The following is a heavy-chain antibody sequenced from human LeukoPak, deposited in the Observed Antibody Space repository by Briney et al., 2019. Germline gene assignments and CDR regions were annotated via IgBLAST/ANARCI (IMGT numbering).Heavy chain of an antibody. J-gene: IGHJ3*02. CDR2: ISWNSGSI. V-gene: IGHV3-9*01. CDR3: ARDLMFRGETGAFDI. Sequence: GGSLRLSCAASGFTFDDYAMHWVRQAPGKGLEWVSGISWNSGSIGYADSVKGRFTISRDNSKNTLYLQMNSPSAEDTAVYYCARDLMFRGETGAFDIWGQGTMVTVSS. CDR1: GFTFDDYA. D-gene: IGHD3-10*01.